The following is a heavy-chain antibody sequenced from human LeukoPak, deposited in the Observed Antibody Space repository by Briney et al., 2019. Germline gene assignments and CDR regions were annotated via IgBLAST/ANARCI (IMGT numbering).Heavy chain of an antibody. CDR3: ARVGRIFYYYYMDV. Sequence: SETLSLTCTVSGGSISSYYWSWIRQPPGKGLEWIGYIYYSGSTNYNPSLKSRVTISVDTSKNQFSLKLSSVTAADTAVYYCARVGRIFYYYYMDVWGKGTTVTISS. J-gene: IGHJ6*03. V-gene: IGHV4-59*01. CDR2: IYYSGST. CDR1: GGSISSYY.